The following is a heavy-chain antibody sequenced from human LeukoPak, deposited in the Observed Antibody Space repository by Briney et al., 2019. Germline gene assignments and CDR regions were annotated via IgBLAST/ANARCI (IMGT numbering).Heavy chain of an antibody. D-gene: IGHD3-10*01. J-gene: IGHJ4*02. Sequence: ASVKVSCEASGYTFTSYAMNWVRQAPGQGLEWMGWINTNTGNPTYAQGFTGRFVFSLDTSVSTAYLQISSLKAEDTAVYYCARDRVLLWFGESYYFDYWGQGTLVTVSS. CDR3: ARDRVLLWFGESYYFDY. V-gene: IGHV7-4-1*02. CDR2: INTNTGNP. CDR1: GYTFTSYA.